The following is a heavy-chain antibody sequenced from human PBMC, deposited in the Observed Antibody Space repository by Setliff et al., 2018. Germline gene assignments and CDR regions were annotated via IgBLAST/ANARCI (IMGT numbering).Heavy chain of an antibody. CDR2: ISVYNGYI. D-gene: IGHD1-26*01. J-gene: IGHJ4*02. V-gene: IGHV1-18*01. Sequence: GASVKVSCKASDYTFTSSGISWVRQAPGQGLEWMGWISVYNGYIVYAQKLQGRVTVTTDTSTGTGYMELRSLKSDDSAVYYCAGDRSLGATRRLAYWGQGTLVTVSS. CDR3: AGDRSLGATRRLAY. CDR1: DYTFTSSG.